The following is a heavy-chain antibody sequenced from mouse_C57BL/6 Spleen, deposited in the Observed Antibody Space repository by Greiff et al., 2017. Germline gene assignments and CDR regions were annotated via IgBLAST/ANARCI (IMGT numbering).Heavy chain of an antibody. Sequence: VNVVESGAELMKPGASVKLSCKATGYTFTGYWIAWVKQRPGHGLACIGEILPGSGSTNYNGKFKGKATFTADTSSHTAYMQLSSLTTEDSSSYYCARAVRPRYAMDYWGQGTSVTVSS. CDR1: GYTFTGYW. D-gene: IGHD2-14*01. CDR2: ILPGSGST. CDR3: ARAVRPRYAMDY. J-gene: IGHJ4*01. V-gene: IGHV1-9*01.